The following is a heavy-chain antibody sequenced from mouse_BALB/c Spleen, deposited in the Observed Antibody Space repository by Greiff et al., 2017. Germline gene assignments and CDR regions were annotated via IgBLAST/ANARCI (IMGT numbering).Heavy chain of an antibody. CDR3: ARDRSPTVVARDAMDY. Sequence: VKLMESGPGLVAPSQSLSITCTVSGFSLTGYGVNWVRQPPGKGLEWLGMIWGDGSTDYNSALKSRLSISKDNSKSQVFLKMNSLQTDDTARYYCARDRSPTVVARDAMDYWGQGTSVTVSS. CDR2: IWGDGST. CDR1: GFSLTGYG. D-gene: IGHD1-1*01. J-gene: IGHJ4*01. V-gene: IGHV2-6-7*01.